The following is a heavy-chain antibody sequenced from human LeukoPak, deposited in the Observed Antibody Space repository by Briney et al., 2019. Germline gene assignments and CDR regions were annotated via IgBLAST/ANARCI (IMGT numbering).Heavy chain of an antibody. Sequence: SETLSLTCTVSGGSISSGDYYWSWIRRPPGKGLEWIGYMYYSGSTYYNPSLKSRVTISVDTSKNQFSLKLNSVTAADTAVYYCARYSGSYYLDYWGQGTLVTVSS. CDR3: ARYSGSYYLDY. CDR2: MYYSGST. D-gene: IGHD1-26*01. CDR1: GGSISSGDYY. V-gene: IGHV4-30-4*01. J-gene: IGHJ4*02.